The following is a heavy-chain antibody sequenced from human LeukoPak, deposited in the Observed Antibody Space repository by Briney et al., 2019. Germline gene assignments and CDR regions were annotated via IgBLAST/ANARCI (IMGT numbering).Heavy chain of an antibody. D-gene: IGHD3-16*01. Sequence: SETLSLTCTVSGGSISSGDYYWSWIRQPPGKGLEWIGYIYYSGSTYYNPSLKSRVTISVDTSKNQFSLKLSSVTAADTAVYYCASSGGGGRHYFDYWGQGTLVTVSS. CDR3: ASSGGGGRHYFDY. CDR2: IYYSGST. CDR1: GGSISSGDYY. J-gene: IGHJ4*02. V-gene: IGHV4-31*03.